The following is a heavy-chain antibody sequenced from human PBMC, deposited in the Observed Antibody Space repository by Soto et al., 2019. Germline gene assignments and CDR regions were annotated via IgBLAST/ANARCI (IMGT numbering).Heavy chain of an antibody. J-gene: IGHJ5*02. D-gene: IGHD3-3*01. V-gene: IGHV4-59*01. Sequence: SETLSLTCTVSGGSISSYYWSWIRQPPGKGLEWIGYIYYSGSTNYNPSLKSRVTISVDTSKNQFSLKLSSVTAADAAVYYCARCFDFWSGSNWFDPWGQGTLVTVSS. CDR2: IYYSGST. CDR1: GGSISSYY. CDR3: ARCFDFWSGSNWFDP.